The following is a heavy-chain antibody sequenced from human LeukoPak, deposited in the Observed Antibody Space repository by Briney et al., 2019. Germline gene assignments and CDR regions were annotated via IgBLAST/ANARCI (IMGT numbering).Heavy chain of an antibody. CDR3: ARGLVKKVRWNYCCQLIRFDP. V-gene: IGHV4-34*01. CDR1: GGSFSGYY. CDR2: INHSGST. J-gene: IGHJ5*02. Sequence: SETLSLTCAVYGGSFSGYYWSWIRQPPGKGLEWIGEINHSGSTNYNPSLKSRVTISVDTSKNQFSLKLSSVTAADTAVYYCARGLVKKVRWNYCCQLIRFDPWGQGTLVTVSS. D-gene: IGHD1-7*01.